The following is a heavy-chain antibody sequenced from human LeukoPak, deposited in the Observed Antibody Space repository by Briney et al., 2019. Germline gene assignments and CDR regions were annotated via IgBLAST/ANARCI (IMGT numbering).Heavy chain of an antibody. V-gene: IGHV4-4*09. J-gene: IGHJ4*02. CDR3: ARFSPRAMGNYLDF. Sequence: SETLSLTCTVSGGSISSYYWSWIRQPPGKGLEWIGYIYPRGSTYYNPSLKSRVILSLDNSANQFSLNLSSVTAADTAVYYCARFSPRAMGNYLDFWGQGTLVTVSS. D-gene: IGHD7-27*01. CDR1: GGSISSYY. CDR2: IYPRGST.